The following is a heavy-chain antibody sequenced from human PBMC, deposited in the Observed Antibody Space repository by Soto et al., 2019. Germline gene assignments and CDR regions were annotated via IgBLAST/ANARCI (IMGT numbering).Heavy chain of an antibody. V-gene: IGHV1-69*04. Sequence: ASVKVSCTASGGTFSSYTISWVRQAPGQGLEWMGRIIPILGIANYAQKFQGRVTITADKSTSTAYMELSSLRSEDTAVYYCARDRTLSSGWSKYYFDYWGQGTLVTVSS. D-gene: IGHD6-19*01. CDR2: IIPILGIA. J-gene: IGHJ4*02. CDR3: ARDRTLSSGWSKYYFDY. CDR1: GGTFSSYT.